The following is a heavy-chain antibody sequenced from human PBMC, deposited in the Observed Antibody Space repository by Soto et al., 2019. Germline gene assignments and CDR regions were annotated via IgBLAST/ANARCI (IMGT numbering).Heavy chain of an antibody. D-gene: IGHD2-15*01. J-gene: IGHJ4*02. Sequence: PSETLSLTCTVSGGSISSSSYYWGWIRQPPGKGLEWIGSIYYSGSTYYNPSLKSRVTISVDTSKNQFSLKLSSVTAADTAVYYCAFGGPTTYFAGGFDYWGQGTLVTVSS. CDR2: IYYSGST. CDR1: GGSISSSSYY. CDR3: AFGGPTTYFAGGFDY. V-gene: IGHV4-39*01.